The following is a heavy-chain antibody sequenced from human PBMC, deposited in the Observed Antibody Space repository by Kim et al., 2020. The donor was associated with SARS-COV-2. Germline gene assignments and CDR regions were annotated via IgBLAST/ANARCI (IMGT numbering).Heavy chain of an antibody. V-gene: IGHV4-59*01. J-gene: IGHJ6*03. D-gene: IGHD3-9*01. Sequence: SETLSLTCTVSGASISSDYWSWIRQPPGKGLEWIGHVSHSGSTNYSPSLKSRISISVDTSKNQFALKLNSVTAADTAVYYCAREFQGFDCNSPRYFYYAYMDVWGKGTTVTVSS. CDR3: AREFQGFDCNSPRYFYYAYMDV. CDR2: VSHSGST. CDR1: GASISSDY.